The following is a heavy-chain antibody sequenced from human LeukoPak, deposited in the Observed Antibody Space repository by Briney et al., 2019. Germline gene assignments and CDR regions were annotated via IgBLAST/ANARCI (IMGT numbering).Heavy chain of an antibody. Sequence: GGSLRLSCAASGFTFSNYAMSWVRQAPGKGLEWVSAIGGSGGGTYYANSVKGRFTISRDNSKNTLFLQMTCLRPEDTAVYYCARGIVVKPAASRYRFFDYWGQGALVTVSS. CDR1: GFTFSNYA. V-gene: IGHV3-23*01. J-gene: IGHJ4*02. D-gene: IGHD2-2*01. CDR2: IGGSGGGT. CDR3: ARGIVVKPAASRYRFFDY.